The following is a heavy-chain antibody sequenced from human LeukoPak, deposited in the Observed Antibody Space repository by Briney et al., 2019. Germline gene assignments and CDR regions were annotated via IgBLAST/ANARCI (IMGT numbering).Heavy chain of an antibody. CDR2: INHSGST. CDR3: ARRSGYCSSTSCYTASYYIDY. CDR1: GGSFSGYY. V-gene: IGHV4-34*01. D-gene: IGHD2-2*02. J-gene: IGHJ4*02. Sequence: SETLSLTCAVYGGSFSGYYWSWIRQPPGKGLEWIGEINHSGSTNYNPSLKSRVTISVDTSKNQFSLKLSSVTAADTAVYYCARRSGYCSSTSCYTASYYIDYWGQGTLVTVSS.